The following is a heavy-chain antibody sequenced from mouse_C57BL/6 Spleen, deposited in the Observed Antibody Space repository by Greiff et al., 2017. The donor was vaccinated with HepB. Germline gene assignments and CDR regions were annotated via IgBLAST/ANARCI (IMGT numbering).Heavy chain of an antibody. CDR1: GYTFTSYW. CDR3: ARREGYAIDY. D-gene: IGHD3-1*01. V-gene: IGHV1-61*01. Sequence: QVQLQQSGAELVRPGSSVKLSCKASGYTFTSYWMDWVKQRPGQGLEWIGNIYPSDSETHYNQKFKDKATLTVDKSSSTAYMQLSSLTSEDSAVYYCARREGYAIDYWGQGTTVTVSS. CDR2: IYPSDSET. J-gene: IGHJ2*01.